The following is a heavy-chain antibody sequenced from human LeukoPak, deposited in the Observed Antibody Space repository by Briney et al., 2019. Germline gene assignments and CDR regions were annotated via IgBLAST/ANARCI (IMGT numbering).Heavy chain of an antibody. Sequence: GGSLRLSCAASGFTFSSYAMSWVRQAPGKGLEWVSAISGSGGSTYYADSVKGRFTISRDNSKNTLYLQMNSLRAEDTAVYYCVKDHLDYYGSGSPNWFDPWGQGTLVTVPS. CDR1: GFTFSSYA. V-gene: IGHV3-23*01. CDR2: ISGSGGST. CDR3: VKDHLDYYGSGSPNWFDP. D-gene: IGHD3-10*01. J-gene: IGHJ5*02.